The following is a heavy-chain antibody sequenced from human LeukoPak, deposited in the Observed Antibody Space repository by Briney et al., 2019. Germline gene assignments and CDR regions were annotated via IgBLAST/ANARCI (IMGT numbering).Heavy chain of an antibody. CDR1: GFTFSSYA. D-gene: IGHD3-3*01. J-gene: IGHJ4*02. V-gene: IGHV3-23*01. Sequence: GGSLRLSCAASGFTFSSYAMSWVRQTPGKGLEWVSAISGSGGTTYYANSVKGRFTISRDNSKNTLYLQMNSLRAEDTTVYSCAKDQRFLPNYFDYWGQGTLVTVSS. CDR3: AKDQRFLPNYFDY. CDR2: ISGSGGTT.